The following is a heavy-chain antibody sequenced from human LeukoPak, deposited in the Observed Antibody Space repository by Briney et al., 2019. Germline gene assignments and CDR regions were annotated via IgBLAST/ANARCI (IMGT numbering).Heavy chain of an antibody. CDR2: IYSGGST. D-gene: IGHD3-10*01. Sequence: GGSLRLSCAASGFTVSSNYMSWVRQAPGKGLEWVSVIYSGGSTYYADSVKGRFTISRDNSKNTLYLQMNSLRAEDTAVYYCASTMVRGVIHDAFDIWGQGTMVTVSS. V-gene: IGHV3-66*01. J-gene: IGHJ3*02. CDR3: ASTMVRGVIHDAFDI. CDR1: GFTVSSNY.